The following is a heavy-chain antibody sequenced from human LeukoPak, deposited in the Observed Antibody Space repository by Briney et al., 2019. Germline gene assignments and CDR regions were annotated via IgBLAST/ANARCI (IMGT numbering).Heavy chain of an antibody. V-gene: IGHV4-59*08. CDR3: ARQGGGFWYFDL. CDR1: GGSISSYY. J-gene: IGHJ2*01. D-gene: IGHD6-25*01. Sequence: PSETLSLTCTVSGGSISSYYCSWIRQPPGKGLEWIGYIYYSGSTNYNPSLKSRVTISVDTSKNQFSLKLSSVTAADTAVYYCARQGGGFWYFDLWSRGTLVTVSS. CDR2: IYYSGST.